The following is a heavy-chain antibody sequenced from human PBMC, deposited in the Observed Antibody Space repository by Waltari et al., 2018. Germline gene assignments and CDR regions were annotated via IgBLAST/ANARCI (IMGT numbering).Heavy chain of an antibody. V-gene: IGHV3-74*01. J-gene: IGHJ6*03. Sequence: EVQLVESGGGLVQPGGSLRLSCAASGFTFSRYWMHWVRQAPGKGLVWVSRINSDGSGTIYADSVEGRFTISRDNAKNTLYLQLNSLRVEDTAVYYCAREPSPDSSGYFYYYMDVWGKGTTVTVSS. CDR2: INSDGSGT. D-gene: IGHD3-22*01. CDR1: GFTFSRYW. CDR3: AREPSPDSSGYFYYYMDV.